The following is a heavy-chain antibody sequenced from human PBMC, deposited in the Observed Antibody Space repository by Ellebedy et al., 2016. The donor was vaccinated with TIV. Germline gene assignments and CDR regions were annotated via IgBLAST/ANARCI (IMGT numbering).Heavy chain of an antibody. J-gene: IGHJ3*02. CDR2: IYSGGST. D-gene: IGHD4-17*01. Sequence: ETLSLTCAASGFTVSSNYMSWVRQAPGKGLEWVSAIYSGGSTYYADSVKGRFTISRDNSKNTLYLQMNSLRAEDTAVYYCARVFNTASYAFDIWGQGTMVTVSS. V-gene: IGHV3-53*01. CDR3: ARVFNTASYAFDI. CDR1: GFTVSSNY.